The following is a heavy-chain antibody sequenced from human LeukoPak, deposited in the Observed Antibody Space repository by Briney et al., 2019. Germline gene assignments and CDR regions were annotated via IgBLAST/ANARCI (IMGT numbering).Heavy chain of an antibody. J-gene: IGHJ4*02. D-gene: IGHD2-2*01. CDR2: ISSSGSNI. Sequence: GSLRLSCAASGFTFSSYEMNWVRQAPGKGLEWVSYISSSGSNIYYADSVKGRFTISRDNAKNSLYLQMNSLRAEDTAVYYCARGLGYCSSTSCYGSPYFDYWGQGTLVTVSS. CDR3: ARGLGYCSSTSCYGSPYFDY. CDR1: GFTFSSYE. V-gene: IGHV3-48*03.